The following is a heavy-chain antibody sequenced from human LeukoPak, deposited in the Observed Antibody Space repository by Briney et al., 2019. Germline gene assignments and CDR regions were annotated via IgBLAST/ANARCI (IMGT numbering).Heavy chain of an antibody. D-gene: IGHD3-3*01. Sequence: SETLSLTCAVYGGSFSGYYWSWIRQPPGKGLEWIGEINHSGSTNYNPSLKSRVAISVDTSKNQFSLKLSSVTAADTAVYYCARSHYDFWSGYYLDYWGQGTLVTVSS. J-gene: IGHJ4*02. CDR3: ARSHYDFWSGYYLDY. CDR1: GGSFSGYY. CDR2: INHSGST. V-gene: IGHV4-34*01.